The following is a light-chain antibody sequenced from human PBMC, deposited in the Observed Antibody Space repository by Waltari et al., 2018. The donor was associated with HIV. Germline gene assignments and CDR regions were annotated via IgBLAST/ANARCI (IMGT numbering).Light chain of an antibody. CDR3: LLSFAGARPVV. CDR2: DTF. Sequence: QAVVTQEPSLTVSPGGTVTLTCGSSTGPVTSGHHPYWFQQKSGQAPRTLIYDTFSKHSWTPSRFSGSLLGGKGALTLSGAQPEDEADYFCLLSFAGARPVVFGGGTKLTVL. J-gene: IGLJ2*01. V-gene: IGLV7-46*01. CDR1: TGPVTSGHH.